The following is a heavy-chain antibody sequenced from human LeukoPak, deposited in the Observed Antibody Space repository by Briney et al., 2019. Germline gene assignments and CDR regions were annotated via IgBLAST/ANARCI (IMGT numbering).Heavy chain of an antibody. D-gene: IGHD2-21*02. CDR1: GGSISSSSYY. Sequence: PSETLSLTCTVSGGSISSSSYYWGWIRQHPGKGLEWIGYIYYSGSTYYNPSLKSRVTISVDTSKNQFSLKLSSVTAADTAVYYCARDSGESPYCGGDCYPYWGQGTLVTVSS. CDR2: IYYSGST. CDR3: ARDSGESPYCGGDCYPY. V-gene: IGHV4-31*03. J-gene: IGHJ4*02.